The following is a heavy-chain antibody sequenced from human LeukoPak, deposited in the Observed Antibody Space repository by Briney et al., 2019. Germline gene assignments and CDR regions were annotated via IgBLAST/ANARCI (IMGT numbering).Heavy chain of an antibody. Sequence: SVKVSCKASGGNFISNTISWVRQAPGQGLEWMGRIIPILGIANYAQKFQGRVTTTADKSTSTAYMELSSLRSEDTAVYYCATSSGSLSPIDYWGQGTLVTVSS. D-gene: IGHD6-19*01. CDR3: ATSSGSLSPIDY. V-gene: IGHV1-69*02. CDR1: GGNFISNT. J-gene: IGHJ4*02. CDR2: IIPILGIA.